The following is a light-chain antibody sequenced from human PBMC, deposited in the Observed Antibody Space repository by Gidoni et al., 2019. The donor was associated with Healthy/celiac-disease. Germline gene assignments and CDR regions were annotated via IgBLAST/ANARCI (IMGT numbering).Light chain of an antibody. CDR2: AAS. CDR1: QGISTS. CDR3: QQYYSTPWT. Sequence: DIQLTHSPSSLSASVGDRVTITCPARQGISTSLAWYQQKPGKAPTLLLYAASRLESGVPSRFSGSGSGTDYTLTISSLQPEDVATYYCQQYYSTPWTFGQGTKVEIK. J-gene: IGKJ1*01. V-gene: IGKV1-NL1*01.